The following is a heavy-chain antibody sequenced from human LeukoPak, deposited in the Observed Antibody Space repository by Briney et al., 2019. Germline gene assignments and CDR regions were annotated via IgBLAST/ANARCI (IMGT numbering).Heavy chain of an antibody. CDR3: XXXXXXXXXLNPPPVYGMDV. CDR2: INHSGST. D-gene: IGHD2-8*01. Sequence: SETLSLTCIVSGGSISSGDYYWSWIRQPPGKGLEWIGEINHSGSTSYNPSLKSRVTISVDTSKNQFSLKLSSVTAADTAVYYXXXXXXXXXXLNPPPVYGMDVWGQGTTVTVSS. V-gene: IGHV4-30-4*03. J-gene: IGHJ6*02. CDR1: GGSISSGDYY.